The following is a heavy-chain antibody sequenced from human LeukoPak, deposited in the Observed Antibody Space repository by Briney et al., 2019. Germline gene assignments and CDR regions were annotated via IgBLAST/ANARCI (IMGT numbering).Heavy chain of an antibody. Sequence: SETLSLTCTVSGGSISSSSYYWGWIRQPPGKGLEWIGEINQSGTADYNPSLKSRVTISVDTSKNQFSLKLSSVTAADTAVYYCARLGASTVTGWFDPWGQGTLVTVSS. D-gene: IGHD4-17*01. J-gene: IGHJ5*02. V-gene: IGHV4-39*01. CDR2: INQSGTA. CDR1: GGSISSSSYY. CDR3: ARLGASTVTGWFDP.